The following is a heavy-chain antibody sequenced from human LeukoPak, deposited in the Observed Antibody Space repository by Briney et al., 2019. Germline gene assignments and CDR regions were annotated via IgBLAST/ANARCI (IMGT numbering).Heavy chain of an antibody. CDR3: ATTYSYTSGGYDY. CDR1: GGSISSSRYH. CDR2: IYCSGTT. J-gene: IGHJ4*02. D-gene: IGHD5-18*01. Sequence: PSETLSLTCTVSGGSISSSRYHWGWIRQPPGKGLEWIGSIYCSGTTFYNPSLKSRVTISVDTSKNQFSLKVSSVTAADTAVYYCATTYSYTSGGYDYWGQGTLVTVSS. V-gene: IGHV4-39*01.